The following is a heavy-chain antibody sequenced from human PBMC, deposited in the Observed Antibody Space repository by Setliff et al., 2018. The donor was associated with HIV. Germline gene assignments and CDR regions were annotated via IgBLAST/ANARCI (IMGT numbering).Heavy chain of an antibody. CDR2: IYPGDSDT. V-gene: IGHV5-51*01. J-gene: IGHJ4*02. CDR1: GYSFTSYW. Sequence: PGESLKISCKGSGYSFTSYWIGWVRQMPGKGLEWMGIIYPGDSDTRYSPSFQGQVTISADKSISTAYLQWSSLKASDTAMYYCARSPIRYCSGGSCYSGFDYWGQGTRVTVSS. CDR3: ARSPIRYCSGGSCYSGFDY. D-gene: IGHD2-15*01.